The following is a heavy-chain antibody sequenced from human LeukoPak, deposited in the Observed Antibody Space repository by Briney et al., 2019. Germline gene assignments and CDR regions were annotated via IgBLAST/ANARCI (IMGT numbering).Heavy chain of an antibody. Sequence: LGGSLRLSCAASGFTFSSYAMHWVRQAPGKGLEWVAVISYDGSNKYYADSVKGRFTISRDNSKNTLYLQVSSLRAEDTAVFYCARGTFFRIGNERWGQGTPVTVSS. CDR1: GFTFSSYA. J-gene: IGHJ4*02. CDR2: ISYDGSNK. D-gene: IGHD2/OR15-2a*01. CDR3: ARGTFFRIGNER. V-gene: IGHV3-30*15.